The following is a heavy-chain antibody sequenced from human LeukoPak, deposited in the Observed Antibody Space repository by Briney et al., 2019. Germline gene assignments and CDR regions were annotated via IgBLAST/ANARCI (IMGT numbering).Heavy chain of an antibody. CDR2: ISSSSSTI. CDR1: GFTFSSYS. J-gene: IGHJ4*02. D-gene: IGHD6-19*01. CDR3: AKDLEVAVAGTVDY. V-gene: IGHV3-48*01. Sequence: QAGGSLRLSCAASGFTFSSYSMNWVRQAPGKGLEWVSYISSSSSTIYYADSVKGRFTISRDNSKNTLYLQMNSLRAEDTAVYYCAKDLEVAVAGTVDYWGQGTLVTVSS.